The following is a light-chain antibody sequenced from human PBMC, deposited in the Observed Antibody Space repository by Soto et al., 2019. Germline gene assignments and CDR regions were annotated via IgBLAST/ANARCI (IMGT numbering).Light chain of an antibody. J-gene: IGKJ4*01. CDR1: QTVRNNY. Sequence: EFVLTQSPGTLSLSPGERATLSCRASQTVRNNYLAWYQQKPGQAPRLLIYDASSRATGIPDRFSGGGSGTDFTLTISRLEPEDFAVYYCQQRSNWPPLFGGGTKVDIK. CDR3: QQRSNWPPL. V-gene: IGKV3D-20*02. CDR2: DAS.